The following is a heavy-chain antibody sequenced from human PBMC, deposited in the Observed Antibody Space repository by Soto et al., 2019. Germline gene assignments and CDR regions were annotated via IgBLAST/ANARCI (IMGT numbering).Heavy chain of an antibody. CDR3: ATAYVYDFENSNYYRDAFDI. D-gene: IGHD3-22*01. J-gene: IGHJ3*02. CDR2: IYPDDSDT. Sequence: PGASLKISCKGSGYSFTSDWIGWVRQMPGKGLEWMGIIYPDDSDTRYSPSFEAHVTISADKSTSTAFLQWSSLKASDTAMYYCATAYVYDFENSNYYRDAFDIWGQGTLVTVSS. V-gene: IGHV5-51*01. CDR1: GYSFTSDW.